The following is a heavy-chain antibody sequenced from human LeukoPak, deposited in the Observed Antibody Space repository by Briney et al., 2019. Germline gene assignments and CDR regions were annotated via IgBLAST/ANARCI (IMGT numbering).Heavy chain of an antibody. D-gene: IGHD6-13*01. J-gene: IGHJ5*02. CDR3: AKDPYSSSWYNWFDP. V-gene: IGHV3-30*18. CDR1: GFTFSLYG. Sequence: GGSLRLSCAASGFTFSLYGMHWVRQAPGKGLEWVAVISYDGSNNYYADSVKGRFTISRDNSKNTLYLQMNSLRAEDTAVYYCAKDPYSSSWYNWFDPWGQGTLVTVSS. CDR2: ISYDGSNN.